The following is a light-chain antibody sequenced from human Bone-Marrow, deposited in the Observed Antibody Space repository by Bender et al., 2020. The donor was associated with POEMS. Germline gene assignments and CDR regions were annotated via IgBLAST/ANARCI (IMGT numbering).Light chain of an antibody. CDR3: SSYAGSEGGI. V-gene: IGLV1-44*01. J-gene: IGLJ2*01. Sequence: QSVLTQPPSVSGTPGQRVTISCSGSGSNIGGYPVNWYQQLPGTAPRLLIYTNNERPSGVPARFSGSKSGNTASLIVSGLQADDEADYYCSSYAGSEGGIFGGGTKLTVL. CDR2: TNN. CDR1: GSNIGGYP.